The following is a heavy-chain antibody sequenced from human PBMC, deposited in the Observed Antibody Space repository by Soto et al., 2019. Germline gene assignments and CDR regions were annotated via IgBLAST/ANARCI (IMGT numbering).Heavy chain of an antibody. CDR1: GFTFSNAW. Sequence: GGSLRLSCAASGFTFSNAWMNWVRQAPGKGLEWVGRIKSKTDGGTTDYAAPVKGRFTISRDDSKNTLYLQMNSLKTEDTAVYYCTTDSSRFLEWLDYYYYGMDVWGQGTTVTVSS. CDR2: IKSKTDGGTT. D-gene: IGHD3-3*01. J-gene: IGHJ6*02. CDR3: TTDSSRFLEWLDYYYYGMDV. V-gene: IGHV3-15*07.